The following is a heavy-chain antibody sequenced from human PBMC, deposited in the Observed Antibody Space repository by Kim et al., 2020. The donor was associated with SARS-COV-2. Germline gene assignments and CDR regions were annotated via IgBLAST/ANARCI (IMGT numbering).Heavy chain of an antibody. J-gene: IGHJ4*01. D-gene: IGHD2-15*01. Sequence: GGSLRLSCAASGFTFSSYGMSWVRQAPGKGLEWVSGIRAGGTDRYYADSVKGRFTISRDNSKNTLYLQMNSLRAEDTALYYCAKTSPPATGTNIAYFD. CDR1: GFTFSSYG. CDR2: IRAGGTDR. V-gene: IGHV3-23*01. CDR3: AKTSPPATGTNIAYFD.